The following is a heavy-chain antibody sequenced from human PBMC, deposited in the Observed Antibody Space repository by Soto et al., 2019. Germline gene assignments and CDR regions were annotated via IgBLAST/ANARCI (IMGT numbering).Heavy chain of an antibody. CDR3: ARGGGVGVAGSAAFDM. CDR2: ITPATGAA. D-gene: IGHD3-3*01. Sequence: QLHLVQSGAVVKKPGASVTVSCSASGYPVTAYYMHWVRQAPGRGLEGVGGITPATGAAKYTQTFQGRVTMTRDTSTSTVFMELSGLTSEDTAVFYCARGGGVGVAGSAAFDMWGQGTLVTVSS. J-gene: IGHJ3*02. CDR1: GYPVTAYY. V-gene: IGHV1-2*02.